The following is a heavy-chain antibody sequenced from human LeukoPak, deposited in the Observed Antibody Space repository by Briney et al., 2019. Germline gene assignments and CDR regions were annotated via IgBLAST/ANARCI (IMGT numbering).Heavy chain of an antibody. V-gene: IGHV4-59*08. Sequence: SETLSLTCIVSGGSISSYYWSWIRQPPGKGLEWIGYIYYSGSTNYNPSLKSRVTISVDTSKNQFSLKLSSVTAADTAVYYCARQNSIEVAAKGWFDPWGQGTLVTVSS. J-gene: IGHJ5*02. CDR3: ARQNSIEVAAKGWFDP. CDR2: IYYSGST. D-gene: IGHD6-19*01. CDR1: GGSISSYY.